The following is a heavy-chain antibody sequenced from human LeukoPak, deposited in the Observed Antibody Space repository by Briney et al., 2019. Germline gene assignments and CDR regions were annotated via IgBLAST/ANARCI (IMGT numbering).Heavy chain of an antibody. CDR3: GKDQRYYESSSYYYYFDY. CDR1: GFTFSTYW. V-gene: IGHV3-7*01. D-gene: IGHD3-22*01. Sequence: GGSLRLSCAASGFTFSTYWMSWVRQAPGKGLEWVANIKQDGSEKYYVDSVKGRFTISRDNAKNSLYLQMNSLRAEDTAVYYCGKDQRYYESSSYYYYFDYWGQGALVTVSS. J-gene: IGHJ4*02. CDR2: IKQDGSEK.